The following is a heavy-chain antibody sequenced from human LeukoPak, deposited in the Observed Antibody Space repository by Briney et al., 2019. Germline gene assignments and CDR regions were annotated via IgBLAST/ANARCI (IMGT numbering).Heavy chain of an antibody. D-gene: IGHD3-22*01. J-gene: IGHJ1*01. V-gene: IGHV1-69*02. Sequence: GASVKVSCKVSGYTLTELSVHWVRQAPGKGLQWMGRIIPILGIANYAQKFQGRVTITADKSTSTAYMELSSLRSEDTAVYYCATPDYDSSGYSEYFQHWGQGTLVTVSS. CDR2: IIPILGIA. CDR1: GYTLTELS. CDR3: ATPDYDSSGYSEYFQH.